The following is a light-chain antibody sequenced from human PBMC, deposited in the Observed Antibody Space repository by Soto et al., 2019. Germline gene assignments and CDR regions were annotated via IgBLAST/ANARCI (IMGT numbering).Light chain of an antibody. CDR3: QQDGRSSLT. CDR1: QSVSSTY. J-gene: IGKJ3*01. Sequence: EIVLTQSPGTLSLSPGERATLSCRASQSVSSTYLAWYQQKPGQAPRLLIYGASSRASGIPDRFSGSGSGTDFTLTISRLDPEDFAVYYCQQDGRSSLTFGPGTKVDIK. V-gene: IGKV3-20*01. CDR2: GAS.